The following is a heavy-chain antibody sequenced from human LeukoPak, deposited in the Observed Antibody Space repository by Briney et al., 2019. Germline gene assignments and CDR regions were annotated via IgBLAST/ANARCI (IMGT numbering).Heavy chain of an antibody. J-gene: IGHJ4*02. V-gene: IGHV3-30*19. Sequence: GGSLRLSCAASGFTFSSYGMHWVRQAPGKGLEWVAVISYDGSNKYYADSVKGRFTISRDNSKNTLYLQMNSLRAEDTAVYYCARGGYDILTGYYKDYFDYWGQGTLVTVSS. CDR2: ISYDGSNK. CDR3: ARGGYDILTGYYKDYFDY. D-gene: IGHD3-9*01. CDR1: GFTFSSYG.